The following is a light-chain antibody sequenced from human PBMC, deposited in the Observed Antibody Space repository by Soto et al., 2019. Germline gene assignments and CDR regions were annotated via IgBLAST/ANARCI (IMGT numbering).Light chain of an antibody. CDR3: QQYDTSPRT. V-gene: IGKV3-20*01. Sequence: EIVLTQSPGTLSLSPGERATLSCRASQSVSSSYLAWYRQTPGQAPRLLIYGASSRATGIPDRFSGSGSGTDFTLTISRLEPEYFAVYYCQQYDTSPRTFGQGTKVEIK. CDR1: QSVSSSY. CDR2: GAS. J-gene: IGKJ1*01.